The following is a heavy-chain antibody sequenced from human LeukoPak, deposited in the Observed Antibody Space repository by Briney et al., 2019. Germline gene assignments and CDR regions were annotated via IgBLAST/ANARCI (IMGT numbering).Heavy chain of an antibody. CDR2: IYYSGIT. D-gene: IGHD3-10*01. Sequence: SETLSLTCTVSGVSISSSSYYWGCIRQPPGKGLEWIGTIYYSGITYYNPSLKSRVTISVDTSKNQFSLKLSSVTAADTAVYYCARALWGSGSVNWFDPWGQGTLVTVSS. J-gene: IGHJ5*02. V-gene: IGHV4-39*07. CDR1: GVSISSSSYY. CDR3: ARALWGSGSVNWFDP.